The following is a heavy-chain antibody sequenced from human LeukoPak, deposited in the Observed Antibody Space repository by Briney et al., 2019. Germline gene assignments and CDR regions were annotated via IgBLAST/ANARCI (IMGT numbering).Heavy chain of an antibody. CDR1: GYSFTSYW. CDR2: IYPGDSDT. CDR3: ARLLTHSYCSGGSCYSVVSGWFDP. V-gene: IGHV5-51*01. Sequence: GESLKISCKGSGYSFTSYWIGWVRQMPGKGLEWMGIIYPGDSDTRYSPSFQGQVTISADKSISTAYLQWSSLKASDTAMYYCARLLTHSYCSGGSCYSVVSGWFDPWGQGTLVTVSS. J-gene: IGHJ5*02. D-gene: IGHD2-15*01.